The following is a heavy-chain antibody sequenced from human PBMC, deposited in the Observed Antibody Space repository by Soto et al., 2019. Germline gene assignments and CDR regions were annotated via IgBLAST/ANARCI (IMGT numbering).Heavy chain of an antibody. V-gene: IGHV3-7*01. CDR3: ARVWNDGRFDY. Sequence: EVQLVESGGGLVQPGGSLRLSCAASGFTFSNYWMTWVRQAPGKGLEWVASINQNGGAMHYVDSVKGRFTVSRDNAKNSLYLQVNSLRAEDTAVFYCARVWNDGRFDYGGQGTLVTVSS. CDR2: INQNGGAM. CDR1: GFTFSNYW. D-gene: IGHD1-1*01. J-gene: IGHJ4*02.